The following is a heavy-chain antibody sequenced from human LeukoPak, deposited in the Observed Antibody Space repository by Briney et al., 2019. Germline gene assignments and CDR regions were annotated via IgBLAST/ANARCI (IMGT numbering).Heavy chain of an antibody. J-gene: IGHJ4*02. CDR1: GFTFSSYG. Sequence: GGALRLSCAASGFTFSSYGMHWVRQAPGKGLEGVAFIRYDGSNKYYADSVKGRFTISRDNSKNTLYLQMNSLRAEDTAVYYCAKDRSSGWYPYDYWGQGTLVTVSS. CDR3: AKDRSSGWYPYDY. CDR2: IRYDGSNK. V-gene: IGHV3-30*02. D-gene: IGHD6-19*01.